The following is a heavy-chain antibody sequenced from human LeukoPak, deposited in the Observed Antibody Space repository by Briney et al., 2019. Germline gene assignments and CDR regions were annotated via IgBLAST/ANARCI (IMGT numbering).Heavy chain of an antibody. CDR2: INHSGST. V-gene: IGHV4-34*01. J-gene: IGHJ3*02. CDR1: GGSFSGYY. Sequence: PSETLSLTCAVYGGSFSGYYWSWIRQPPGKGLEWIGEINHSGSTNYNPSLKSRVTISVDTSKNQFSLKLSSVTAADTAVYYCARTHGFDIWGQGTMVTVSS. CDR3: ARTHGFDI.